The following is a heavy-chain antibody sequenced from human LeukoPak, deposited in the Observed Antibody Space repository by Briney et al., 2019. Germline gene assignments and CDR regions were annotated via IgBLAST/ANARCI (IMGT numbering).Heavy chain of an antibody. CDR2: INQDGSDK. CDR3: ARGATDTTRWFDP. V-gene: IGHV3-7*01. CDR1: GFTFSSYW. J-gene: IGHJ5*02. Sequence: GGSLRLSCAASGFTFSSYWMTWVRQAPGKGLEWVANINQDGSDKYYVDSVKGRFTISRDNAKNSLYLQMNGLRAEDTAAYYCARGATDTTRWFDPWGQGTLVTVSS. D-gene: IGHD1-7*01.